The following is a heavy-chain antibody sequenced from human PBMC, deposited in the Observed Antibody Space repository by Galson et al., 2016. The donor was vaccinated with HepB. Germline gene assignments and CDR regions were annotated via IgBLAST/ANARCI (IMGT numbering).Heavy chain of an antibody. D-gene: IGHD3-10*01. CDR3: ARFPTGYGSGSYSAY. CDR1: GYSFTNYW. J-gene: IGHJ4*02. CDR2: IYPGDSDT. Sequence: QSGAEVKKPGQSLKISCKGSGYSFTNYWIAWVRQMPGKGLEWMGIIYPGDSDTRYSPSFQGQVAISADKSINTAYLQWTSLKASDTAMYYCARFPTGYGSGSYSAYWGQGTLVTVSS. V-gene: IGHV5-51*01.